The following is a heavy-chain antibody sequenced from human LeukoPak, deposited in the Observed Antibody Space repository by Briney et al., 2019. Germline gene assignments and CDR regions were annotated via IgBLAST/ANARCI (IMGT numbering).Heavy chain of an antibody. D-gene: IGHD2-21*01. CDR1: GGSISSGSYY. CDR2: IYTSGST. Sequence: PSRTLSLTCTVSGGSISSGSYYWSWIRQPAGKGLEWIGRIYTSGSTNYNPSLKSRVTISVDTSKNQFSLKLSSVTAADTAVYYCARDSYCGGDCYFSGWGQGTLVTVSS. V-gene: IGHV4-61*02. CDR3: ARDSYCGGDCYFSG. J-gene: IGHJ4*02.